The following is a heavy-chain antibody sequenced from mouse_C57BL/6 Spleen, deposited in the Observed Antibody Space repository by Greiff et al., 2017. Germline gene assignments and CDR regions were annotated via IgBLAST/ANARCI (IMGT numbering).Heavy chain of an antibody. D-gene: IGHD2-1*01. Sequence: VQLQQSGAELVRPGTSVKVSCKASGYAFTNYLIEWVKQRPGQGLEWIGVINPGSGGTNYNEKFKGKATLTADKSSSTAYMQLSSLASEDSAVYFCAGEGDGNWGQGTLVTVSA. V-gene: IGHV1-54*01. CDR1: GYAFTNYL. J-gene: IGHJ3*01. CDR2: INPGSGGT. CDR3: AGEGDGN.